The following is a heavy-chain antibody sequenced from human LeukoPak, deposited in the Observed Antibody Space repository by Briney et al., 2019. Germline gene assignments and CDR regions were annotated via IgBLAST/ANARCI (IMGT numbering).Heavy chain of an antibody. V-gene: IGHV3-7*03. J-gene: IGHJ4*02. CDR1: GFTFSSYW. CDR3: ATPLDYYDRSDSHQGGD. D-gene: IGHD3-22*01. Sequence: GGSLRLSCAASGFTFSSYWMSWVRQAPGKGLEWVANIRHDGSEKNYVDSVKGRFTISRDNAKNSLYLQMNSLRAEDTAVYYCATPLDYYDRSDSHQGGDWGQGTLVTVSS. CDR2: IRHDGSEK.